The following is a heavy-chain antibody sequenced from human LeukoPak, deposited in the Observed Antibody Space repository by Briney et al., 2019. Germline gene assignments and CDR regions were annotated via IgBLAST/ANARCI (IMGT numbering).Heavy chain of an antibody. D-gene: IGHD4-23*01. CDR3: ARVGNSPDY. CDR1: GFTFSSYE. CDR2: ISSSGSTI. J-gene: IGHJ4*02. V-gene: IGHV3-48*03. Sequence: GGSLRLPCAASGFTFSSYEMNWVRQAPGKGLEWVSYISSSGSTIYYADSVKGRFTISRDNAKNSLYLQMNSLRAEDTAVYYCARVGNSPDYWGQGTLVTVSS.